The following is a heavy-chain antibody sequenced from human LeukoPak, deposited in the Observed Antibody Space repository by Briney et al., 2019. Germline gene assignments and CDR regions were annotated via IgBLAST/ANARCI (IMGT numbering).Heavy chain of an antibody. Sequence: GASVKVSCKASGYTFTGYYMHWVRQAPGQGLEWMGWINPNSGGTNYAQKFQGRVTMTRDTSISTAYMELSRLRSDDTAVYYCARGVVVVPAANYYYYYMDVWGKGTTVTVSS. CDR3: ARGVVVVPAANYYYYYMDV. CDR2: INPNSGGT. V-gene: IGHV1-2*02. J-gene: IGHJ6*03. CDR1: GYTFTGYY. D-gene: IGHD2-2*01.